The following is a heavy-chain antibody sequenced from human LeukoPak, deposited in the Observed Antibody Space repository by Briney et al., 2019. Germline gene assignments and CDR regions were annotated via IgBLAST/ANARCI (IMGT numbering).Heavy chain of an antibody. J-gene: IGHJ4*02. CDR1: GYTFTGYY. CDR2: INPNSGGT. V-gene: IGHV1-2*02. Sequence: GASVKVSCKASGYTFTGYYMHWVRHAPGQGLEWMGWINPNSGGTNYAQKFRGRVTMTRDTSISTAYMELSRLRSDDTAVYYCARDRTRTGYSSGWYHDYWGQGTLVTVSS. D-gene: IGHD6-19*01. CDR3: ARDRTRTGYSSGWYHDY.